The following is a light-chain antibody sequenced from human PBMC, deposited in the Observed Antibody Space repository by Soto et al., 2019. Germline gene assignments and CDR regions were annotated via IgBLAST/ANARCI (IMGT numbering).Light chain of an antibody. CDR1: QSVFYSSNNKYY. V-gene: IGKV4-1*01. CDR3: QQYYNIPYT. J-gene: IGKJ2*01. Sequence: DIVMTQSPDSLAVSLGERAAINCKYSQSVFYSSNNKYYVAWYQQKPGQPPKLLIYWASTRESGVPDRFSGSGSGSDFTLTISSLRAEDVAVYYCQQYYNIPYTFGQGTKLEIK. CDR2: WAS.